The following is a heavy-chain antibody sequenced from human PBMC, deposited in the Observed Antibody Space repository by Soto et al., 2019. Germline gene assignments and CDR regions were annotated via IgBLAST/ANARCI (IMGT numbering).Heavy chain of an antibody. J-gene: IGHJ3*01. V-gene: IGHV3-23*01. CDR1: GFILNNYA. CDR2: IGGTDGDSDGVP. Sequence: VQLLESGGDLVQPGGSLRLSCVASGFILNNYAMSWVRQAPGKGLEWVSTIGGTDGDSDGVPWYEDSVKGRFTISRDSSAHTLFLHMANLRAEDSALSYFVKRGRNWGAFDFWGHGTTVVVSS. CDR3: VKRGRNWGAFDF. D-gene: IGHD7-27*01.